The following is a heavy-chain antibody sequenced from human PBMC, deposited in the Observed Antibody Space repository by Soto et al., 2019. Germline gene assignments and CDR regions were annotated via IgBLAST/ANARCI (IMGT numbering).Heavy chain of an antibody. CDR2: IIPIFGTA. Sequence: QVQLVQSGAEVKKPGSSVKVSCKASGGTFSSYAISWVRQAPGQGLEWMGGIIPIFGTANYAQKFQGRVTITADESTSTAYMELSNLRSEDTAVYYCARGPEVDSGYDSTYYYYGMDVWGQGTTVTVSS. J-gene: IGHJ6*02. CDR3: ARGPEVDSGYDSTYYYYGMDV. V-gene: IGHV1-69*12. D-gene: IGHD5-12*01. CDR1: GGTFSSYA.